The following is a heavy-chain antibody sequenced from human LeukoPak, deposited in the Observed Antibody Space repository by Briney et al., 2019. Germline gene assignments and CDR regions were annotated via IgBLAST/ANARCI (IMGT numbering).Heavy chain of an antibody. V-gene: IGHV3-43*02. Sequence: PGGSLRLSCAASGFTFDDYAMHWVRQTPAKGLECVSLISEDGGDTWYADSVKGRFTISRDNSKNSLYLQMNSLRAEDTAFYYCAKDKTRGPGDYWGQGTLVTVSS. CDR2: ISEDGGDT. D-gene: IGHD1-14*01. CDR1: GFTFDDYA. J-gene: IGHJ4*02. CDR3: AKDKTRGPGDY.